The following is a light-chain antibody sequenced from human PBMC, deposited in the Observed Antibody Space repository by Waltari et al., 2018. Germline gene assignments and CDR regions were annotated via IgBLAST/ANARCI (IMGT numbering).Light chain of an antibody. Sequence: EIVLTQSPATLSLSPGERATLSCRASQSITNYLAWYQQKRGQAPRLLISDASNRATGIPARFRCRWSGTGFPLTIRGLEPEDFAGYYCQQRSNVPLLTFGGGTKVEIK. CDR2: DAS. CDR3: QQRSNVPLLT. CDR1: QSITNY. J-gene: IGKJ4*01. V-gene: IGKV3-11*01.